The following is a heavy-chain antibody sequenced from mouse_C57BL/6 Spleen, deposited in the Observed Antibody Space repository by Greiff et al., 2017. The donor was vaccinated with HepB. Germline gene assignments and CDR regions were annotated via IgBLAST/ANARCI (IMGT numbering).Heavy chain of an antibody. V-gene: IGHV1-54*01. Sequence: VHLVESGAELVRPGTSVKVSCKASGYAFTNYLIEWVKQRPGQGLEWIGAINPGSGGTNYNEKFKGKATLTADKSSSTAYMQLSSLTSEDSAVYFCARSAQATDYWGQGTTLTVSS. J-gene: IGHJ2*01. CDR1: GYAFTNYL. D-gene: IGHD3-2*02. CDR2: INPGSGGT. CDR3: ARSAQATDY.